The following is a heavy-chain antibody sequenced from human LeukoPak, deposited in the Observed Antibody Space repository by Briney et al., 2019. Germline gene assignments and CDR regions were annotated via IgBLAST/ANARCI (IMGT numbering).Heavy chain of an antibody. CDR2: ISGSGDST. D-gene: IGHD4-17*01. CDR1: GFTFSSYA. V-gene: IGHV3-23*01. J-gene: IGHJ4*02. Sequence: GGSLRLSCAASGFTFSSYALSWVRQAPGKGLKWVSAISGSGDSTYYADSVKGRFTISRDNSKNTLYLQMNSLRAEDTAIYYCAKDDYGEGDPYYFDYWGQGALVTVSS. CDR3: AKDDYGEGDPYYFDY.